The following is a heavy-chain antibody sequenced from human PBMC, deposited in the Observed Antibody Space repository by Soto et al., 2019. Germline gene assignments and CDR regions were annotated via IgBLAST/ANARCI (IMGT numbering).Heavy chain of an antibody. D-gene: IGHD3-3*01. CDR3: AKGYDFWSGYVDY. Sequence: GGSLRLSCAASGFTVTNNYMSWVRQAPGKGLEWVSLIYSAGSTYYADSVKGRSTISRDNSKNTLYLQMNSLRAEDTAVYYCAKGYDFWSGYVDYWGQGTLVTVSS. J-gene: IGHJ4*02. CDR2: IYSAGST. CDR1: GFTVTNNY. V-gene: IGHV3-53*01.